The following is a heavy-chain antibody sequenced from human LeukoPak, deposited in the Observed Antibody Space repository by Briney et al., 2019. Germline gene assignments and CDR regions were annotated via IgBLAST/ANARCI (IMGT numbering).Heavy chain of an antibody. Sequence: ASVKISCKASGYSFSSYAINWVRQAPGQGLEWVGRITAATTTYAKNLQGRVTLTTETSTNTVYLELSSLRSEDTAVYYCARNRGDHYGSYDYWGQGTLVTVSS. CDR1: GYSFSSYA. J-gene: IGHJ4*02. CDR2: ITAATT. CDR3: ARNRGDHYGSYDY. D-gene: IGHD3-10*01. V-gene: IGHV1-18*01.